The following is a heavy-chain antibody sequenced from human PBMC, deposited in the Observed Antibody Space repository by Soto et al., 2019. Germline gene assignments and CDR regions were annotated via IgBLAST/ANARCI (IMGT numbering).Heavy chain of an antibody. CDR3: ARSRNVAEFNDYCGNYHGFDI. CDR2: IIPMFGTQ. J-gene: IGHJ3*02. Sequence: QVQLEQSGAEVKKAGSSVKVSCKAFGGSVNSHAISWVRQAPGQGLEWMGGIIPMFGTQTYEQRFQAGVTISADESTSTVYLDLSSLRSEDTAMYYCARSRNVAEFNDYCGNYHGFDIWGQGTMVTVSS. V-gene: IGHV1-69*01. D-gene: IGHD4-17*01. CDR1: GGSVNSHA.